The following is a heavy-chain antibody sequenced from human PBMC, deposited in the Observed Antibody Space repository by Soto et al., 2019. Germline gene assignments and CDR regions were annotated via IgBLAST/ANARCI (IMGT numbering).Heavy chain of an antibody. Sequence: SETLSLTCAVSGGAIISGGYSLVGIRQPPGKGLEWIGYIYHSGSTYYNPSLKSRVTISVDRSKNQFSLKLSSVTAADTAVYYCARGGIVATILNGMDVWGQGTTVTVSS. V-gene: IGHV4-30-2*01. J-gene: IGHJ6*02. D-gene: IGHD5-12*01. CDR1: GGAIISGGYS. CDR2: IYHSGST. CDR3: ARGGIVATILNGMDV.